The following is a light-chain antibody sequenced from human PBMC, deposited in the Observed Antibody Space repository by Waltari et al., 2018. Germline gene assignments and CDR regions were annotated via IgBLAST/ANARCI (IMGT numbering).Light chain of an antibody. Sequence: VVTQSPSASASLGASVKLTCTLSSGQADYVIAWHQQQPQKRPKYVMKVYSNGVERKGDGIPDRFSGSSSGAERYLVISGLQSDDEADYYCQTWATGIVVFGGGTKLTVL. V-gene: IGLV4-69*01. J-gene: IGLJ3*02. CDR2: VYSNGVE. CDR3: QTWATGIVV. CDR1: SGQADYV.